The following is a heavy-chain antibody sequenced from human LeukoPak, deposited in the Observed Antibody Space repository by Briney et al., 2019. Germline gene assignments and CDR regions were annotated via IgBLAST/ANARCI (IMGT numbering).Heavy chain of an antibody. CDR3: ARLTSGSSLGY. CDR1: GGSISSYY. Sequence: SETLSLTCTVSGGSISSYYWSWIRQPPGKGLEWIGNIYYTGSTNYNPSLKSRVTISVDTSKNQFSLKLNSVTAADTAVYHCARLTSGSSLGYWGQGTLVTVSS. J-gene: IGHJ4*02. CDR2: IYYTGST. V-gene: IGHV4-59*01. D-gene: IGHD1-26*01.